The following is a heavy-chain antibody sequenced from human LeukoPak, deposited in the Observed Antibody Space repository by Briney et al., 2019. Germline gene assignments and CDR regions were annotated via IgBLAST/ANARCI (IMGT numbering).Heavy chain of an antibody. V-gene: IGHV3-30-3*01. CDR3: VRGGRDGYNSLDY. Sequence: PGGSLRLSCAASGFTFGSYALHWVRQAPGKGLEWVAIISYDGGSKYYADSVKGRFTISGENSKNTLYLQMNSLRAEDTAVYYCVRGGRDGYNSLDYWGQGTLVTVSS. CDR2: ISYDGGSK. D-gene: IGHD5-24*01. J-gene: IGHJ4*02. CDR1: GFTFGSYA.